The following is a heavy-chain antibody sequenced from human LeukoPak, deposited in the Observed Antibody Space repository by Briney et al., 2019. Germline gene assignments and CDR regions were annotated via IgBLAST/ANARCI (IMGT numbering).Heavy chain of an antibody. D-gene: IGHD4-23*01. CDR2: ITSNTRYI. V-gene: IGHV3-21*01. CDR1: GFTFSSYT. CDR3: ARGDGGNFNDASDI. Sequence: PGGSLRLSCAASGFTFSSYTMNWVRQAPGKGLEWVSSITSNTRYIFYADSVKGRFTISRDNAKKSLYLQMNSLRAEDTAVYYCARGDGGNFNDASDIWGQGTMVTVSS. J-gene: IGHJ3*02.